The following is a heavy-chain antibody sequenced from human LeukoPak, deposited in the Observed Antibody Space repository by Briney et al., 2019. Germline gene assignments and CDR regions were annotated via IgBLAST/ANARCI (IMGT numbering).Heavy chain of an antibody. CDR1: GFSLSAYN. J-gene: IGHJ6*03. V-gene: IGHV3-21*01. CDR2: ISSSSSYI. D-gene: IGHD2-2*02. Sequence: GGSLRLSCEGSGFSLSAYNMNWVRQAPGKGLEWVSSISSSSSYIYYADSVKGRFTISRDNAKNSLYLQMNSLRAEDTAVYYCARDFGVDCSSTSCYTLGYMDVWGKGTTVTVSS. CDR3: ARDFGVDCSSTSCYTLGYMDV.